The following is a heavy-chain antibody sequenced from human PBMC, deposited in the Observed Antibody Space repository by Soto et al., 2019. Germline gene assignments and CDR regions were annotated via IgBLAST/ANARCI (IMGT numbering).Heavy chain of an antibody. CDR3: ARAAAAGYYYGMDV. CDR1: GGTFSSYA. CDR2: IIPIFGTA. J-gene: IGHJ6*02. V-gene: IGHV1-69*13. Sequence: EASVKVSCKASGGTFSSYAISWVRQAPGQGLEWMGGIIPIFGTANYAQKFQGRVTITADESTSTAYMELSSLRSEDTAVYYCARAAAAGYYYGMDVWGQGTTVTVSS. D-gene: IGHD6-13*01.